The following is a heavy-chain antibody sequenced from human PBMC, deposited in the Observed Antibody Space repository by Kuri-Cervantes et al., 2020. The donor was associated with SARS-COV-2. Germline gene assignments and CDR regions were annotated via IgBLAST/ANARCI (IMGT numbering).Heavy chain of an antibody. CDR3: ARIQAATVIADY. Sequence: SGPTLVKPTQTLTLTCTFSGFSLSTSGTCVSWIRQPPGKALEWLARIDWDDDKYYSTSLKTRLTISKDTSKNQVVLTMTNVDPVDTATYYCARIQAATVIADYWGQGTLVTVSS. D-gene: IGHD4-11*01. CDR1: GFSLSTSGTC. V-gene: IGHV2-70*11. CDR2: IDWDDDK. J-gene: IGHJ4*02.